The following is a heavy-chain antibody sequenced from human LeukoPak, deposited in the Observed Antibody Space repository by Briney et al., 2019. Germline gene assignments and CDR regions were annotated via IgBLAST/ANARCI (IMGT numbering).Heavy chain of an antibody. Sequence: GGSLRLSCAASGFTFSSYEMNWVCQAPGKGLEWVSYISSSGSTIYYADTVKGRFTISRDNANNSLYLQMSSLRAEDTAVYYCAELGITMIGGVWGKGTTVIISS. V-gene: IGHV3-48*03. D-gene: IGHD3-10*02. J-gene: IGHJ6*04. CDR3: AELGITMIGGV. CDR2: ISSSGSTI. CDR1: GFTFSSYE.